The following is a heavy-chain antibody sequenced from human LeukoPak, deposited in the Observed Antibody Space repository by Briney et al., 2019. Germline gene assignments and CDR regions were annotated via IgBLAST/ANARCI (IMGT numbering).Heavy chain of an antibody. D-gene: IGHD1/OR15-1a*01. Sequence: GGSLTLSCAPSGFTFSSYSRNWVRQAPGKGLEGVPSFSSSSSYIYYADSVKGRFTISRDNAKNSLYLQMNSLRAEDTAVYYCANSGWVIQTTDAFDIWGQGTMVTVSS. CDR1: GFTFSSYS. CDR3: ANSGWVIQTTDAFDI. CDR2: FSSSSSYI. J-gene: IGHJ3*02. V-gene: IGHV3-21*01.